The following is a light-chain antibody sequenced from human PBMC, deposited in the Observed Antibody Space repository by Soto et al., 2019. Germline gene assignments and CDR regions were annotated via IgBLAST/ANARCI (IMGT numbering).Light chain of an antibody. J-gene: IGKJ5*01. CDR3: QQYNNWPPIT. Sequence: EIVLTQSPGTLSLSPGEEATLSCRASQNVDSNYLAWYQQKPGQTPRLIIYGASTRATAIPARFSGSGSGTVFTLTISRLEPEDFAVYYCQQYNNWPPITFGQGTRLEIK. CDR1: QNVDSNY. CDR2: GAS. V-gene: IGKV3-20*01.